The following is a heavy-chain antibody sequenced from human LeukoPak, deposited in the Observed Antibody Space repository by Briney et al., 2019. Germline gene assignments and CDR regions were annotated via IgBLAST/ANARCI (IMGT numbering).Heavy chain of an antibody. J-gene: IGHJ3*02. CDR3: ARDPPGQHVSAFDI. CDR1: GYTFTTYG. D-gene: IGHD6-6*01. V-gene: IGHV1-18*01. CDR2: ISAYNGNT. Sequence: ASVKVSCKASGYTFTTYGISWVRQGPGQGLEWMGWISAYNGNTKNAQKFQGRVTMTTDTSTSTAYMELRSLRSDDTAVYYCARDPPGQHVSAFDIWGQGTMVTVSS.